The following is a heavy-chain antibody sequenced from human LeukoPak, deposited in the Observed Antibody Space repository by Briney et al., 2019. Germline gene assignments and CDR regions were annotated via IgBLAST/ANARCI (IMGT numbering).Heavy chain of an antibody. Sequence: PGGSLRLSCAASGFTVSSNYMSWVRQAPRKGLEWVSVIYSGGSTYYADSVKGRFTISRDNSKNTLYLQMNSLRAEDTAVYYCARGLTDYYDFWSGYYTAIYFDYWGQGTLVTVSS. CDR2: IYSGGST. V-gene: IGHV3-66*02. D-gene: IGHD3-3*01. J-gene: IGHJ4*02. CDR3: ARGLTDYYDFWSGYYTAIYFDY. CDR1: GFTVSSNY.